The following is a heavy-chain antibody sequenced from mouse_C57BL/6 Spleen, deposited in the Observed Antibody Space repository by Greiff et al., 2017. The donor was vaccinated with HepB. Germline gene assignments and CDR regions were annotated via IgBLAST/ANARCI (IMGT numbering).Heavy chain of an antibody. D-gene: IGHD2-2*01. CDR1: GFSFNTYA. Sequence: EVQLQQSGGGLVQPKGSLKLSCAASGFSFNTYAMNWVRQAPGKGLEWVARIRSKSNNYATYYADSVKDRFTISRDDSESMLYLQMNNLKTEDTAMYYCVRQLVGFAYWGQGTLVTVSA. J-gene: IGHJ3*01. V-gene: IGHV10-1*01. CDR2: IRSKSNNYAT. CDR3: VRQLVGFAY.